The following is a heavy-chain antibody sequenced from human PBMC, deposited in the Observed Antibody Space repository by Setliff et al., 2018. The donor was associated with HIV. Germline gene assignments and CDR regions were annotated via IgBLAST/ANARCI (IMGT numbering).Heavy chain of an antibody. CDR2: IYYSGSS. CDR1: GGSIISSSDY. D-gene: IGHD5-12*01. J-gene: IGHJ4*02. CDR3: ARSPGVATITIFDY. V-gene: IGHV4-39*07. Sequence: SETLSLTCTVSGGSIISSSDYWVWIRQPPGKGLEWIGTIYYSGSSNYNPSLKSRVSISLDTSKKQVSLQLSSVTAADTAVYYCARSPGVATITIFDYWGQGTLVTVSS.